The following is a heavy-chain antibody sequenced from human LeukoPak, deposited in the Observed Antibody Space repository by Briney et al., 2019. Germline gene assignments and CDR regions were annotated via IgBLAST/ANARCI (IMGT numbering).Heavy chain of an antibody. Sequence: PSETLSLTCTVSGGSIRSSYYYWGWIRQPPGKGLEWIGSIYDSGSTYYNPSLKSRVTISVDTSKNQFSLKLNSVTAADTAVYYCARVGVMATVNGYRYHALDVWGQGTTVAVSS. CDR3: ARVGVMATVNGYRYHALDV. V-gene: IGHV4-39*01. J-gene: IGHJ6*02. CDR2: IYDSGST. CDR1: GGSIRSSYYY. D-gene: IGHD5-12*01.